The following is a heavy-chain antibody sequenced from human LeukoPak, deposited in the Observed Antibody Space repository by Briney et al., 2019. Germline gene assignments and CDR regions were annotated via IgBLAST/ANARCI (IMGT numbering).Heavy chain of an antibody. V-gene: IGHV4-34*01. Sequence: PSETLSLTCAVYGGSFSGYCWSWIRHPPGKGLEWVGEINHSGSTNYTPSLKSRVTRSVDTSKNQFSLKLSSVTAADTAVYYCARRPSLGYYDRRGFDYWGQGTLVTVSS. CDR1: GGSFSGYC. CDR2: INHSGST. J-gene: IGHJ4*02. CDR3: ARRPSLGYYDRRGFDY. D-gene: IGHD3-22*01.